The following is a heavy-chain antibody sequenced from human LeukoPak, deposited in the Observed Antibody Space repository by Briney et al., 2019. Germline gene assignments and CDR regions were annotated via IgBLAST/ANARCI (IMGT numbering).Heavy chain of an antibody. CDR2: FDPEDGET. D-gene: IGHD3-3*01. CDR3: ATVYHPYYDFWSGPTPPYNWFDP. CDR1: GYTLTELS. Sequence: GASEKVSCKASGYTLTELSMHWVRQAPGKGLEWMGGFDPEDGETIYAQKFQGRVTMTEDTSTDTAYMELSSLRSEDTAVYYCATVYHPYYDFWSGPTPPYNWFDPWGQGTLVTVSS. V-gene: IGHV1-24*01. J-gene: IGHJ5*02.